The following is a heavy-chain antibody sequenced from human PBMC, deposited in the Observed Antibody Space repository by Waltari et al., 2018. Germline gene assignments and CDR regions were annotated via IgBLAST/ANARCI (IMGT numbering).Heavy chain of an antibody. J-gene: IGHJ3*02. Sequence: QLQLVQSGAEVKKPGASVKVSCQTSGFTFIDYFMHWVRQAPGQGLEWMGRVAPRSSDVPYTAHFQCRFTITSDSSINPVYTELARLSSHETAVYDCVRPQVLGPELGPFDMLGRGTMVMVSS. D-gene: IGHD1-26*01. CDR3: VRPQVLGPELGPFDM. V-gene: IGHV1-2*06. CDR2: VAPRSSDV. CDR1: GFTFIDYF.